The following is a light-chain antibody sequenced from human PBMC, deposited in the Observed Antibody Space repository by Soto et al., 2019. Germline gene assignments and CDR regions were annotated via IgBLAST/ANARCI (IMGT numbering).Light chain of an antibody. J-gene: IGLJ1*01. V-gene: IGLV1-40*01. CDR1: RSNIGAGYD. CDR3: QSFDSSLRDYV. Sequence: QSVLTQPPSVSGAPGQRVTISCAGSRSNIGAGYDVHWYRQLPGTAPKLLIYGSTSRPSGVPDRFSGSKSGTSTSLAITGLQAEDEADYYCQSFDSSLRDYVFGTGTKVTVL. CDR2: GST.